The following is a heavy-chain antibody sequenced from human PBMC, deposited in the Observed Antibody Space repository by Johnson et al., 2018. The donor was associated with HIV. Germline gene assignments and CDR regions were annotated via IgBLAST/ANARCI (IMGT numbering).Heavy chain of an antibody. Sequence: QVQLVESGGGLVKPGGSLRLSCAASGFTFSDYYMSWIRQAPGKGLEWVSYISSSGSTIYYAASVKGGFPISRDNAKNSLYLHMNSLRAEDTAVYYCARAREVSYLDAFGIWGQGTMVTVSS. D-gene: IGHD2/OR15-2a*01. CDR2: ISSSGSTI. CDR1: GFTFSDYY. V-gene: IGHV3-11*04. CDR3: ARAREVSYLDAFGI. J-gene: IGHJ3*02.